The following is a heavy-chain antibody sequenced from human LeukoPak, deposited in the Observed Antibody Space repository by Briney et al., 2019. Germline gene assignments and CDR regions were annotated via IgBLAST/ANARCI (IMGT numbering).Heavy chain of an antibody. J-gene: IGHJ4*02. CDR1: GYTFTGYY. V-gene: IGHV1-2*02. CDR2: INPNSGGT. D-gene: IGHD3-22*01. CDR3: ARDSHTITMIVVVIPQFDY. Sequence: ASVKVSCKASGYTFTGYYMHWVRQAPGQGLEWMGWINPNSGGTNYAQKFQGRVTMTRDTSISTAYMELSRLRSDDTAVYYCARDSHTITMIVVVIPQFDYWGQGTLVTVSS.